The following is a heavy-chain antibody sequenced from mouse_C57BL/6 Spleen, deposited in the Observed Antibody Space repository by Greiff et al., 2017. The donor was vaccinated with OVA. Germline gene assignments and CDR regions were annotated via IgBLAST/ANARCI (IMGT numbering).Heavy chain of an antibody. J-gene: IGHJ2*01. CDR1: GFSLSTSGMG. CDR3: ARRAYYSNNELFDY. D-gene: IGHD2-5*01. CDR2: IYWGDDK. V-gene: IGHV8-12*01. Sequence: QVTLKVSGPGILQSSQTLSLTCSFSGFSLSTSGMGVSWIRQPSGKGLEWLAHIYWGDDKRSNPSLKSRITISKDTTRNQVFLKITSVDTADTATYYGARRAYYSNNELFDYWGQGTTLTVSS.